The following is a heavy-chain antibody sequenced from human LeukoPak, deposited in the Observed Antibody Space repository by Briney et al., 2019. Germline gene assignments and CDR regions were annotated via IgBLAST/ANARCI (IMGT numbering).Heavy chain of an antibody. D-gene: IGHD3-10*01. J-gene: IGHJ4*02. V-gene: IGHV3-7*01. CDR3: ARDLALSSGVINNDY. Sequence: GGPLRLSCAASGFTLRSYWMSWVPQSPGKALEGLANIKQDGSEKYYVDPVKGRYTISRDNAKNSLYLQMNSLRAEDTAVYYCARDLALSSGVINNDYWGQGTLVTVSS. CDR2: IKQDGSEK. CDR1: GFTLRSYW.